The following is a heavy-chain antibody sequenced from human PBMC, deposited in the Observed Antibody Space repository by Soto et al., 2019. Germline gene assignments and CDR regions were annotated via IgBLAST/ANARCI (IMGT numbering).Heavy chain of an antibody. CDR1: GYSISSGYY. D-gene: IGHD3-22*01. V-gene: IGHV4-38-2*01. CDR3: ARVYYDSCAYYYDYFDY. CDR2: IYHSGST. J-gene: IGHJ4*02. Sequence: PSETLSLTCAVSGYSISSGYYWGWIRQPPGKGLEWIGSIYHSGSTYYNPSLKSRVTISVDTSKNQFSLKLSSVTAADTAVYYCARVYYDSCAYYYDYFDYWGQGXLVTVSS.